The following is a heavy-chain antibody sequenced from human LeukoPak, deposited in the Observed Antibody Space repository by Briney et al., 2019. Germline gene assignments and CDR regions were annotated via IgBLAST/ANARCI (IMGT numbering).Heavy chain of an antibody. J-gene: IGHJ4*02. Sequence: GGSLRLSCSASGFTFSSYAMHWVRQAPGKGLEYVSAISSNGGSTYYADSVKGRFTISRDNSKNTLYLQMSSLRAEDTAVYYCATTGTHYYFDSWGQGTLVTVSS. V-gene: IGHV3-64D*06. CDR3: ATTGTHYYFDS. CDR2: ISSNGGST. D-gene: IGHD1-1*01. CDR1: GFTFSSYA.